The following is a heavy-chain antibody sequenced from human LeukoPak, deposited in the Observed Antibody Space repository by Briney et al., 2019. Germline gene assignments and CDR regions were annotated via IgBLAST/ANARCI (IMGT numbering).Heavy chain of an antibody. Sequence: PGRSLRLSCAASGFTFSSYAMHWVRQAPGKGLEWVAVIWYDGSNKYYADSVKGRFTISRDNSKNTLYLQMNSLRAEDTAVYYCARDPRLKYSGSSYYFDYWGQGTLVTVSS. D-gene: IGHD1-26*01. CDR3: ARDPRLKYSGSSYYFDY. J-gene: IGHJ4*02. CDR2: IWYDGSNK. CDR1: GFTFSSYA. V-gene: IGHV3-33*08.